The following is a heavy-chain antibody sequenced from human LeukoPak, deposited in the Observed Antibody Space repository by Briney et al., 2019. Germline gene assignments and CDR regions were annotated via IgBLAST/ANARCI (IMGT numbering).Heavy chain of an antibody. J-gene: IGHJ6*02. V-gene: IGHV4-59*08. CDR3: ARSPPTYCSGGSCYYYGMDV. D-gene: IGHD2-15*01. Sequence: SETLSLTCTVSGGSISSYCWSWIRQPPGKGLEWIGCIYYSGSTNYNPSLKSRVTISVDTSKNQFSLKLSSVTAADTAVYYCARSPPTYCSGGSCYYYGMDVWGQGTTVTVSS. CDR2: IYYSGST. CDR1: GGSISSYC.